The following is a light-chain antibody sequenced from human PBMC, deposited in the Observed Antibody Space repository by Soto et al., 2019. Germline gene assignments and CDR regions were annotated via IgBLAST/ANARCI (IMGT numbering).Light chain of an antibody. Sequence: DIQMTQSPSTLSASVGDRVTITCRANQSISSWLAWYQQKPGKAPKLLIYKASSLETGVPSRFSGSGSGTEFLRIISSLQPDDFASYYCQQYGSSSPWTFGQGTKVEIK. CDR2: KAS. CDR1: QSISSW. V-gene: IGKV1-5*03. J-gene: IGKJ1*01. CDR3: QQYGSSSPWT.